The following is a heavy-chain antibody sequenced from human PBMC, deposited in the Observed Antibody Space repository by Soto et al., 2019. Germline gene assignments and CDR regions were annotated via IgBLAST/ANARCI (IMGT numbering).Heavy chain of an antibody. V-gene: IGHV4-38-2*01. D-gene: IGHD3-22*01. CDR1: GYAISSRYC. CDR2: IYHTGSA. Sequence: PSETLSVTCAVSGYAISSRYCRAWSRQPPGKGLEWIGNIYHTGSAYYITSLKSRVTMSVDTSKNQFSLKLSSVTAAETAIHFCASGPNFYDSTGYNGGLHWAQRIMLIVS. CDR3: ASGPNFYDSTGYNGGLH. J-gene: IGHJ4*02.